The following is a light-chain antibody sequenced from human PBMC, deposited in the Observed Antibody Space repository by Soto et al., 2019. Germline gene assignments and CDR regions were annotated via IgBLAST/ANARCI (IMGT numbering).Light chain of an antibody. Sequence: SVLTQPASVSGSPGQSITISCTGTSSDVGGYNYVSWYQQHPGKAPQLMIYDVSNRPSGVSSRFSGSKSGNTASLTISGLQAEDEADYYCGSYTSSSTNVFGTGTKVTVL. CDR1: SSDVGGYNY. V-gene: IGLV2-14*03. J-gene: IGLJ1*01. CDR3: GSYTSSSTNV. CDR2: DVS.